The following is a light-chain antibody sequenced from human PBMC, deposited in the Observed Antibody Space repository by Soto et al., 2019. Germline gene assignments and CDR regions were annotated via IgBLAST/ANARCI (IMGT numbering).Light chain of an antibody. CDR2: ATS. CDR3: QQGYTSRWT. CDR1: QDIRSY. Sequence: DIQMTQSPSSLSASVGDRVTITSRAGQDIRSYLNWYQQKPGKAPQLLIYATSFLQIGVPSRFSASGSGTDFSLVITDLQLEDSATYYCQQGYTSRWTSGQGTKVEI. J-gene: IGKJ1*01. V-gene: IGKV1-39*01.